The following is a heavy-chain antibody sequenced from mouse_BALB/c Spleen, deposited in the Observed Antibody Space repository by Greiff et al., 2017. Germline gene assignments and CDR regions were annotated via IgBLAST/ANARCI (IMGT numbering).Heavy chain of an antibody. J-gene: IGHJ1*01. V-gene: IGHV2-2*02. D-gene: IGHD2-1*01. CDR1: GFSLTSYG. CDR3: ASSTIYFDV. Sequence: VKLVESGPGLVQPSQSLSITCTVSGFSLTSYGVHWVRQSPGKGLEWLGVIWSGGSTDYNAAFISRLSISKDNSKSQVFFKMNSLQANDTAIYYCASSTIYFDVWGAGTTVTVAS. CDR2: IWSGGST.